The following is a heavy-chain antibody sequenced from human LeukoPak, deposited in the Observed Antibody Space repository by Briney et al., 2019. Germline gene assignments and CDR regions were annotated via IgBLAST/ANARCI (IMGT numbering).Heavy chain of an antibody. CDR2: IYYSGST. D-gene: IGHD5-18*01. Sequence: PSQTLSLTCTVSGGPISSGGYYWSWIRQHPGKGLEWIGYIYYSGSTYYNPSLKSRVTISVDTSKNQFSLKLSSVTAADTAVYYCARGAEDTAWGYFDYWGQGTLVTVSS. J-gene: IGHJ4*02. CDR1: GGPISSGGYY. CDR3: ARGAEDTAWGYFDY. V-gene: IGHV4-31*03.